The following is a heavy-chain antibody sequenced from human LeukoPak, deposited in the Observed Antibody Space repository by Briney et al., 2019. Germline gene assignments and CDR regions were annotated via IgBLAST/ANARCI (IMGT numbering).Heavy chain of an antibody. Sequence: PGGSLRLSCEASGFAFANQGMIWVRQVQGKGLDWVSAIGGSGATTYYADSVKGRFTISRDNSKNTQYLQMNSLRAEDTAVYYCGKESGTVGSVFDMCGQGTMVTVSS. J-gene: IGHJ3*02. CDR2: IGGSGATT. CDR3: GKESGTVGSVFDM. CDR1: GFAFANQG. V-gene: IGHV3-23*01. D-gene: IGHD1-26*01.